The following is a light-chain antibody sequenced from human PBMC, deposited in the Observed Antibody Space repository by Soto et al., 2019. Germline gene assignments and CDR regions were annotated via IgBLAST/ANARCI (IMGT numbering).Light chain of an antibody. CDR2: GAS. V-gene: IGKV3-15*01. Sequence: ETVMTQSPATLSVSPGERATLSCRASQSVSSNLAWYQHKPGQAPRLLIYGASSRATGIPARFSGSGSGTEFTLTISSLQSEDFAVYYCQQYNNWPPLTFGGGTKVELK. CDR1: QSVSSN. CDR3: QQYNNWPPLT. J-gene: IGKJ4*01.